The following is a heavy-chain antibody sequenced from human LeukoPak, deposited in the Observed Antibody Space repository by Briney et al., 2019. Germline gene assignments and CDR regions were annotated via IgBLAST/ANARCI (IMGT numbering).Heavy chain of an antibody. Sequence: GGSLRLSCAASGFTVSSNYMSWVRQAPGKGLEWVSATSTSGGSAYYADSVKGRFTISRDNSKNTLYLQMDSLRADDTAVYYCARYSGSYYYPPAWDLWGQGTLVTVSS. J-gene: IGHJ4*02. CDR1: GFTVSSNY. CDR3: ARYSGSYYYPPAWDL. CDR2: TSTSGGSA. V-gene: IGHV3-23*01. D-gene: IGHD1-26*01.